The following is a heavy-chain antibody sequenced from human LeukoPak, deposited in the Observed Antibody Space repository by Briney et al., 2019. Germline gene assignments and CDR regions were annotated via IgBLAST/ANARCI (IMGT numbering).Heavy chain of an antibody. V-gene: IGHV1-69*13. CDR1: GGTFSSYA. Sequence: SVKVSCKASGGTFSSYAISWVRQAPGQGLEWMGGIIPIFGTANYAQKFQDRVTITADESTSTAYMELSSLRSEDTAVYYCARAGTHYGSSGDAFDIWGQGTVVTVSS. CDR3: ARAGTHYGSSGDAFDI. J-gene: IGHJ3*02. CDR2: IIPIFGTA. D-gene: IGHD3-10*01.